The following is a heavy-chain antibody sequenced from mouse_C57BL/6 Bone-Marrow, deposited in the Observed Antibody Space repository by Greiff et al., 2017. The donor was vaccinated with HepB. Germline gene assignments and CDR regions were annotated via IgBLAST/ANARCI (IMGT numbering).Heavy chain of an antibody. V-gene: IGHV1-9*01. J-gene: IGHJ1*03. Sequence: LVESGAELMKPGASVKLSCKASGYTFTGYWIEWVKQRPGHGLEWIGEILPGSSSTNYNEKFKGKPTFTADTSSNTAYMQLSSLTTEDSALYYCARGLGSPYWYFDVWGTGTTVTVSS. D-gene: IGHD4-1*01. CDR3: ARGLGSPYWYFDV. CDR2: ILPGSSST. CDR1: GYTFTGYW.